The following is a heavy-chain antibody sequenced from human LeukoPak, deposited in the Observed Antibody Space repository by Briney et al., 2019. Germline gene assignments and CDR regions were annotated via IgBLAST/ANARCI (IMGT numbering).Heavy chain of an antibody. CDR1: GYTLTELS. CDR2: SDPEDGET. D-gene: IGHD5-18*01. J-gene: IGHJ3*02. CDR3: ARAGAGYSYGYYAFDI. Sequence: GASVKVSCKVSGYTLTELSMHWVRQAPGKGLEWMGGSDPEDGETIYAQKFQGRVTMTEDTSTDTAYMELSSLRSEDTAVYYCARAGAGYSYGYYAFDIWGQGTMVTVSS. V-gene: IGHV1-24*01.